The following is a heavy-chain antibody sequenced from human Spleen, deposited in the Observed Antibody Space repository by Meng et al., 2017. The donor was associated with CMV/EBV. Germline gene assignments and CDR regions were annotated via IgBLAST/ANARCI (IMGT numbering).Heavy chain of an antibody. CDR3: ARDVAVTTSSAFDI. V-gene: IGHV3-30-3*01. Sequence: GESLKISCAASGFSFSAYAMHWVRQAPGKGLEWVTLISYDGNNKYYADSVKGRFTISRDNSKNTLYLQMNILRADDTAVYYCARDVAVTTSSAFDIWGQGTMVTVSS. D-gene: IGHD2-21*02. CDR1: GFSFSAYA. CDR2: ISYDGNNK. J-gene: IGHJ3*02.